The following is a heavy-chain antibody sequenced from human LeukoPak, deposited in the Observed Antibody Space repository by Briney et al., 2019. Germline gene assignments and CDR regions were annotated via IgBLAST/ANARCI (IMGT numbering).Heavy chain of an antibody. Sequence: GGSLRLSCAASGFTFSSYWMHWVRHAPGKGLVWVSRINSDGSSTTYADSVKGRFTISRDNSKNTLYLQMNSLRAEDTAVYYCSRSRPKFKDFDYWGQGTLVTVSS. CDR2: INSDGSST. CDR3: SRSRPKFKDFDY. V-gene: IGHV3-74*01. CDR1: GFTFSSYW. J-gene: IGHJ4*02.